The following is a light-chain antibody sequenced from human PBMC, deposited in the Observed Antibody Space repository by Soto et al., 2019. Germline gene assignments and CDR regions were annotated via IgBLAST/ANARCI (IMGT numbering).Light chain of an antibody. CDR1: SSDVGGYKY. Sequence: QSALTQPASVSGSPGQSITISCTGTSSDVGGYKYVSWYQQYPGKAPKLMIYAVSKRPSGVPDRFSGSKSGNTASLTVSGLQAEDEADYYCSSYAGSNNYVFGTGTKLTVL. CDR2: AVS. CDR3: SSYAGSNNYV. V-gene: IGLV2-8*01. J-gene: IGLJ1*01.